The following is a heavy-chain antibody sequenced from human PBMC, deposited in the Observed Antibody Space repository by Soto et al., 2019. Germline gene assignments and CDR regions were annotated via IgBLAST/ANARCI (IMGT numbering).Heavy chain of an antibody. CDR3: ARKGGAPDAFDI. Sequence: GSLRLSCAASGFTFSSYNMNWVRQAPGKGLEWASFISSGSSTIYYADSVKGRFTISRDNAKNSLYLQMNSLRAEDTAVYYCARKGGAPDAFDIW. J-gene: IGHJ3*02. D-gene: IGHD3-16*01. CDR2: ISSGSSTI. CDR1: GFTFSSYN. V-gene: IGHV3-48*01.